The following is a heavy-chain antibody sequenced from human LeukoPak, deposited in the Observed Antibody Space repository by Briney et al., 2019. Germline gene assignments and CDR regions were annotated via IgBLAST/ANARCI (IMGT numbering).Heavy chain of an antibody. V-gene: IGHV1-69*05. Sequence: SVKVSCKASGGTFSSYAISWVRQAPGQGREWMGRSVPIFGTANYAQKFQGRVTITTDESTSTAYMELSSLKSEDTAVYYCARVARRYYDRSGHDAFDIWGQGTMVTVSS. D-gene: IGHD3-22*01. CDR1: GGTFSSYA. CDR3: ARVARRYYDRSGHDAFDI. CDR2: SVPIFGTA. J-gene: IGHJ3*02.